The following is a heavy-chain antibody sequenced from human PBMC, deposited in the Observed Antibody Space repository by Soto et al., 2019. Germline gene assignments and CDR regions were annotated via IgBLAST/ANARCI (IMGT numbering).Heavy chain of an antibody. J-gene: IGHJ6*02. CDR1: GGAFSSYA. V-gene: IGHV1-69*13. Sequence: SVKVSCKASGGAFSSYAISWVRQAHGQGLEWMGGIIPIFGTTNYARKFQGRVTITADESTSTAYMELSSLRSEDTAVYYCARQAVAGLLHSDNYYYYGMDVWGQGTTVTVSS. CDR2: IIPIFGTT. D-gene: IGHD6-19*01. CDR3: ARQAVAGLLHSDNYYYYGMDV.